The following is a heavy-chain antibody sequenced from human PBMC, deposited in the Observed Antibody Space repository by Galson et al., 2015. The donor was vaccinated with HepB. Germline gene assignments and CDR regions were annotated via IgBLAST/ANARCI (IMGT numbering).Heavy chain of an antibody. CDR2: ISSSSSYI. Sequence: SLRLSCAASGFTFSSYSMNWVRQAPGKGLEWVSSISSSSSYIYYADSVKGRFTISRDNAKNSLYLQMNSLRAEDTAVYYCARMAVSVTMVRGVKSPDYGMDVWGQGTTVTVSS. CDR3: ARMAVSVTMVRGVKSPDYGMDV. D-gene: IGHD3-10*01. J-gene: IGHJ6*02. V-gene: IGHV3-21*01. CDR1: GFTFSSYS.